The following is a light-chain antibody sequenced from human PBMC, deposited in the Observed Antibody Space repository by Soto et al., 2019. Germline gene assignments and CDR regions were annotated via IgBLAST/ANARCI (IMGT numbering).Light chain of an antibody. CDR3: QQRSNWPSLT. J-gene: IGKJ4*01. V-gene: IGKV3-11*01. CDR2: DAS. CDR1: QSVGSY. Sequence: EIGMTQSPATLSVSPGERSSLSCRASQSVGSYLAWYQHKPGQAPRLLISDASNRATGIPARFSGSGSETDFTLTISSLEPEDSAVYYCQQRSNWPSLTSGGGTKVDIK.